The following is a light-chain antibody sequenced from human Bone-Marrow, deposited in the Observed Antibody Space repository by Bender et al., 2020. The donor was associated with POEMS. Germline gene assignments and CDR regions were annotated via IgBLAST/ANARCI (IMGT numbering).Light chain of an antibody. Sequence: QSVLTQPPSASGTPGQRVPISCSGGSSNIGAHAVNWYQHLPGTAPKLLIYSSHRRPSEVPDRFSGSRSGTSASLAISGLQSEDEAVYFCASRDNRGGVFGIGTKVTVV. V-gene: IGLV1-44*01. J-gene: IGLJ1*01. CDR2: SSH. CDR3: ASRDNRGGV. CDR1: SSNIGAHA.